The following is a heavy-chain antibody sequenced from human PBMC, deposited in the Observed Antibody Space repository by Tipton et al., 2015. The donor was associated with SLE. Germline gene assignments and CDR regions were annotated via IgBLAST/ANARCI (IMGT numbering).Heavy chain of an antibody. V-gene: IGHV1-46*03. CDR2: MNPSGGST. J-gene: IGHJ4*02. CDR1: GYPFTTYY. CDR3: VRSDRRSGFFDY. Sequence: QLVQSGAEVKKSGASVTVSCKASGYPFTTYYIHWVRLAPGQGLEWMGVMNPSGGSTTYAQNFQGRIIMSSDTSTSTLYMELSSLRSEDTALYYCVRSDRRSGFFDYWGQGTLVTVSS. D-gene: IGHD3-22*01.